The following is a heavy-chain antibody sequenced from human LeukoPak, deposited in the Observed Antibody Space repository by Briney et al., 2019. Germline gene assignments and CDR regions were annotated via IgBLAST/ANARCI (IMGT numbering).Heavy chain of an antibody. Sequence: GGSLRLSCAVSGFPFSSHDMTWVRQAPGKGLEWVSSITGSGTTTRYADSVKGRFTISRDNSVDTLYLQVNSLSAEDTAVYYCGIDPNGDYIGAFDFWGQGTKVTASS. D-gene: IGHD4-17*01. J-gene: IGHJ3*01. V-gene: IGHV3-23*01. CDR2: ITGSGTTT. CDR1: GFPFSSHD. CDR3: GIDPNGDYIGAFDF.